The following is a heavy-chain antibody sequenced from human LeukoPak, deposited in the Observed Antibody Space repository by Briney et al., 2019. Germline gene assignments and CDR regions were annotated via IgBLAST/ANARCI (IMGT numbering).Heavy chain of an antibody. J-gene: IGHJ4*02. CDR3: ARDLSPYDSSGYYDY. CDR1: GYTFTSYY. Sequence: ASVKVSCKASGYTFTSYYMHWVRQAPGQGLEWMGIINPSGGSTSYAQKFQGRVTMTRDTSTSTVYMELSSLRSDDTAVYYCARDLSPYDSSGYYDYWGQGTLVTVSS. D-gene: IGHD3-22*01. V-gene: IGHV1-46*01. CDR2: INPSGGST.